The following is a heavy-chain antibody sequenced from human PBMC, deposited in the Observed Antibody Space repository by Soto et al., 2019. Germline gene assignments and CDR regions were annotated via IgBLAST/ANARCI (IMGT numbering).Heavy chain of an antibody. V-gene: IGHV1-3*01. CDR1: GYSFTSYW. J-gene: IGHJ6*02. Sequence: GESLNISCKGSGYSFTSYWIGWVRQAPGQRLEWMGWINAGNGNTKYSQKFQGRVTITRDTSASTAYMELSSLRSEDTAVYYCARDPSYYGMDVWGQGTTVTVSS. CDR3: ARDPSYYGMDV. CDR2: INAGNGNT.